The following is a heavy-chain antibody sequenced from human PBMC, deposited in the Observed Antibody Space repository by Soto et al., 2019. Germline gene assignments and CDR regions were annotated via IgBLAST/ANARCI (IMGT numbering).Heavy chain of an antibody. CDR2: ISSDVVNY. Sequence: QVQLVESGGGMVQPGRSLRLSCAASGFTFSSFAMHWVRQAPGKGLEWLAVISSDVVNYYYAESVKGRFTISRDNSKNTLYLQMNSLRSEDTGVYYCARGDREDILVVVGARPGEYGIDIWGQGTTVTVSS. CDR1: GFTFSSFA. V-gene: IGHV3-30-3*01. J-gene: IGHJ6*02. CDR3: ARGDREDILVVVGARPGEYGIDI. D-gene: IGHD2-15*01.